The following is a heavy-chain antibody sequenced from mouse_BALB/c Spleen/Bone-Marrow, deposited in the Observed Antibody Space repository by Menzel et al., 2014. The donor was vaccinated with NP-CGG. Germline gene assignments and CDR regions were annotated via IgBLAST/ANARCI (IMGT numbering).Heavy chain of an antibody. CDR2: VNPNNGGT. J-gene: IGHJ4*01. CDR3: AKGATTGVSSFYILKN. D-gene: IGHD1-1*01. CDR1: GYSFTDYY. V-gene: IGHV1-34*01. Sequence: VQLQQSGPDLVKPGASVKISCKASGYSFTDYYMHWVKQSHGKSLEWIGRVNPNNGGTDYNQKFEGKAILTVDKSSSVAFLEIPSATSVDSPVYFSAKGATTGVSSFYILKNWGLRTPLTVSP.